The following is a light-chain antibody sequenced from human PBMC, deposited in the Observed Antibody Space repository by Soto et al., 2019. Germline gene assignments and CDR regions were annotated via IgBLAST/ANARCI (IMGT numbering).Light chain of an antibody. Sequence: TQSPSSLSASVGDRVTITCRASQSVSSSYLAWYQQKPAQAPRLLIYGASSRATGIPDRFSGSGSETDFTLTISRLEPEDFAVYYCQHYGSSPRTFGQGTKVDIK. J-gene: IGKJ1*01. CDR3: QHYGSSPRT. CDR1: QSVSSSY. CDR2: GAS. V-gene: IGKV3-20*01.